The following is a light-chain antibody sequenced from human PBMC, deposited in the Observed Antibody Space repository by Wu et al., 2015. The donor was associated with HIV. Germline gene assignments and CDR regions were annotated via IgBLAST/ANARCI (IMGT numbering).Light chain of an antibody. J-gene: IGKJ2*01. V-gene: IGKV1-39*01. CDR3: QQSYSTPQT. CDR2: AAS. CDR1: QSISTY. Sequence: DIQMTQSPSSLSASVGDSVTITCRASQSISTYLNWYHQKPGKAPKLLIYAASSLQSGVPSRFSGSGSGTDFTLTISSLQPEDFATYYCQQSYSTPQTFAQGTKLEIK.